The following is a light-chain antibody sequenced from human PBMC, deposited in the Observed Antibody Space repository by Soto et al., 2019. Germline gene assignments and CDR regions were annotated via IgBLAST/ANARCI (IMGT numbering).Light chain of an antibody. Sequence: EIVVTQSPATLSVSPCERATLSCRAGQNINNNVAWYQLKDGQVPRLLIYGASTRATDVPARFSGSGSGTEFTLTISSLQYEDFAIYYCQQYNNWSWTSGQGTKVDI. CDR3: QQYNNWSWT. CDR2: GAS. J-gene: IGKJ1*01. CDR1: QNINNN. V-gene: IGKV3-15*01.